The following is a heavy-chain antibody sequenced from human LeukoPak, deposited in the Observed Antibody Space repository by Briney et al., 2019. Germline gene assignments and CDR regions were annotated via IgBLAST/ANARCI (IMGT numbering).Heavy chain of an antibody. J-gene: IGHJ4*02. V-gene: IGHV4-34*01. CDR1: GGSFSGYY. CDR3: ARGPSITMVEFYFDY. CDR2: INHSGST. Sequence: SETLSLTCAVYGGSFSGYYWSWIRQPPGKGLEGFGEINHSGSTNYNPSLKSRVTISVDTSKNQFSLKLSSVTAADTAVYYCARGPSITMVEFYFDYWGQGTLVTVSS. D-gene: IGHD3-10*01.